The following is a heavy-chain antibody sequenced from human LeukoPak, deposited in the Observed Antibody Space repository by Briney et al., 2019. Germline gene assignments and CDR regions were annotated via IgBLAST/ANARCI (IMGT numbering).Heavy chain of an antibody. D-gene: IGHD3-22*01. V-gene: IGHV3-23*01. CDR2: ISDSGVNT. Sequence: PGGSLRLSCAASGFTFSSYGMSWVRQAPGKGLEWVSCISDSGVNTYYADSVKGRFTISRDSSKNTLYLQMNSLRVEDTAIYYCAKLSGSSAYYYIDFWGQGTLVTVSS. CDR3: AKLSGSSAYYYIDF. J-gene: IGHJ4*02. CDR1: GFTFSSYG.